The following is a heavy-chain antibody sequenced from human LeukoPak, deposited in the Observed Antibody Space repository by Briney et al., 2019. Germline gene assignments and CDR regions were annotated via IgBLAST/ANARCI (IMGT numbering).Heavy chain of an antibody. V-gene: IGHV3-7*01. CDR2: VKQDGSEK. CDR3: ATRYFDL. CDR1: GFAFSNYW. J-gene: IGHJ2*01. Sequence: GGSLRLSCAASGFAFSNYWMNWVRQAPGKGLEWVANVKQDGSEKYYVASVKGRFTISRDNAKNSLYLQMNSLRAEDTAVYYCATRYFDLWGRGTLVTVSS.